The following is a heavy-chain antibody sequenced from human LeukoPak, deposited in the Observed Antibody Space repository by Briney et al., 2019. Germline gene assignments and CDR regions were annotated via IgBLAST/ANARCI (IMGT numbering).Heavy chain of an antibody. V-gene: IGHV4-34*01. CDR3: ASGSVVLEI. CDR1: GGSFSGYY. J-gene: IGHJ3*02. Sequence: SEILSLTCAVYGGSFSGYYWSWIRQPPGKGLEWIGEINHSGSTNYNPSLKSRVTISVDTSKNQFSLKLSSVTAADTAVYYCASGSVVLEIWGQGTMVTVSS. D-gene: IGHD2-15*01. CDR2: INHSGST.